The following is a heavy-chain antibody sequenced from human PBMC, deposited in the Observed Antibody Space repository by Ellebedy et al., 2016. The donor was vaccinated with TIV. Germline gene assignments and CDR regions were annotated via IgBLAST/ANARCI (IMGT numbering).Heavy chain of an antibody. CDR1: GFAFSNFA. Sequence: GESLKISCEASGFAFSNFAMNWVRQAPGKAPEWLAHILPSGGGIYYAESVKGRFTIRRDNANNSLFLQITNLRAEDTGVYYCARVFLDSLPRLWYFDLWGRGTLVTVTS. D-gene: IGHD3-22*01. CDR3: ARVFLDSLPRLWYFDL. CDR2: ILPSGGGI. J-gene: IGHJ2*01. V-gene: IGHV3-48*01.